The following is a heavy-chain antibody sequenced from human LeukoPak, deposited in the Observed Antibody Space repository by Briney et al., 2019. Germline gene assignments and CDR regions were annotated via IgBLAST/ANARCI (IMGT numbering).Heavy chain of an antibody. V-gene: IGHV3-23*01. CDR1: GFTFSSYA. D-gene: IGHD5-18*01. Sequence: LTGGSLRLSCAASGFTFSSYAMSWVRQAPGKGLEWVSAISGSGGSTYYPDSVKGRFTISRDNSKNTLYLQMNNLRAEVTAVYYCAKSTGYSYGYFDYWGQRTLVTFSS. CDR2: ISGSGGST. CDR3: AKSTGYSYGYFDY. J-gene: IGHJ4*02.